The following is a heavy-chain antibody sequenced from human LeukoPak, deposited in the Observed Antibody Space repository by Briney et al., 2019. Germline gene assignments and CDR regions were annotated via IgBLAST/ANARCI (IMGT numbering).Heavy chain of an antibody. Sequence: ASVKVSCKASGGTFSSYAISWVRQAPGQGLEWMGIINPSGGSTSYAQKFQGRVTMTRDTSTSTVYMELSSLRSEDTAVYYCARGDCGGDCYEIDYWGQGTLVTVSS. J-gene: IGHJ4*02. CDR3: ARGDCGGDCYEIDY. CDR2: INPSGGST. CDR1: GGTFSSYA. V-gene: IGHV1-46*01. D-gene: IGHD2-21*01.